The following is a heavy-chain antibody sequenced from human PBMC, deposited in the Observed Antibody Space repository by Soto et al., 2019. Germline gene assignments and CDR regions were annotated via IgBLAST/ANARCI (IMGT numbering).Heavy chain of an antibody. CDR1: GGSISSSSYY. CDR2: IYYSGST. J-gene: IGHJ4*02. D-gene: IGHD1-26*01. V-gene: IGHV4-39*01. Sequence: SETLSLTCTVSGGSISSSSYYWGWIRQPPGKGLEWIGSIYYSGSTYYNPSLKSRVTISVDTSKNQFSLKLSSVTAADTAVYYCARHGTPRRDGYYFDYWGQGTLVTVSS. CDR3: ARHGTPRRDGYYFDY.